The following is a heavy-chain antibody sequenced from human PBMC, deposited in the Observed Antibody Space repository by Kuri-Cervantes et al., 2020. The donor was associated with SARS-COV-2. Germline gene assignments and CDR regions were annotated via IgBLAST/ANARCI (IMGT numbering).Heavy chain of an antibody. J-gene: IGHJ6*02. CDR2: IIPIFGTA. D-gene: IGHD3-22*01. CDR1: GGTFSSYA. Sequence: SVKVSCKASGGTFSSYAISWVRQAPGQGLEWMGGIIPIFGTANYAQKFQGRATITADKSTSTAYMELSSLRSEDTAVYYCASGAVDSSGYAVSYYYYGMDVWGQGTTVTVSS. V-gene: IGHV1-69*06. CDR3: ASGAVDSSGYAVSYYYYGMDV.